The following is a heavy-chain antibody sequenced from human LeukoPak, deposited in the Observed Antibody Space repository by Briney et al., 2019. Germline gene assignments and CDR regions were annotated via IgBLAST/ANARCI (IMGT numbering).Heavy chain of an antibody. D-gene: IGHD6-13*01. CDR2: IYSGGTT. V-gene: IGHV3-53*01. CDR3: ARDSRVAAAGNYYYYGMDV. Sequence: GGPLRLSCAASGFTVSSNYMSWVRQARGKGLEWVSVIYSGGTTYFADSVKGRFTISRDNSKNTLYLQMNSLRAEDTAVYYCARDSRVAAAGNYYYYGMDVWGQGTTVTVSS. J-gene: IGHJ6*02. CDR1: GFTVSSNY.